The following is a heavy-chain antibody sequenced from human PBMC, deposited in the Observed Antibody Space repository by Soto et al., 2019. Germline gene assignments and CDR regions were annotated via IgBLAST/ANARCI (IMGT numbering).Heavy chain of an antibody. V-gene: IGHV1-3*01. CDR3: ARAVAVAADFDY. CDR2: INAGNGNT. D-gene: IGHD6-19*01. Sequence: ASVKVSCKASGYTFTGYAMHWVRQAPGQRLEWMGWINAGNGNTKYSQKFQGRVTITRDTSASTAYMELSSLRSEDTAVYYRARAVAVAADFDYWGQGTLVTSPQ. J-gene: IGHJ4*02. CDR1: GYTFTGYA.